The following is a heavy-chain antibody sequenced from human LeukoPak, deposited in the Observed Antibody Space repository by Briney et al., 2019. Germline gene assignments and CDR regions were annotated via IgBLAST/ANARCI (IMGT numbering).Heavy chain of an antibody. D-gene: IGHD3-9*01. CDR2: IYTSGST. CDR3: ERGRFDHDILTGYYSGYYYYYYMDV. CDR1: SGSMSSYY. J-gene: IGHJ6*03. V-gene: IGHV4-4*07. Sequence: SETLSLTCTVSSGSMSSYYWSWIRQPAGKGLEWIGRIYTSGSTNYNPSLKSRVTISVDTSKNQFSLKLSSVTAADTAVYYCERGRFDHDILTGYYSGYYYYYYMDVWGKGTTVTISS.